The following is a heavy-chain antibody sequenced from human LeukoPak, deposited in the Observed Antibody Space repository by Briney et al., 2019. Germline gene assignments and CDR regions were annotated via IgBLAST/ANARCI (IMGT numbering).Heavy chain of an antibody. V-gene: IGHV3-30*18. CDR3: AKDAWDSGAFDI. D-gene: IGHD1-26*01. CDR2: ISYDGSNK. J-gene: IGHJ3*02. CDR1: GFTFSSYG. Sequence: GGSLRLSCAASGFTFSSYGMRWVRQAPGKGLEWVAVISYDGSNKYYADSVKGRFTISRDNSKNTLYLQMNSLRAEDTAVYYCAKDAWDSGAFDIWGQGTMVTVSS.